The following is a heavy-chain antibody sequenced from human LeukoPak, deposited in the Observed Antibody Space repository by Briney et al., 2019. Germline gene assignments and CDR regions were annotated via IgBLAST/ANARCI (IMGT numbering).Heavy chain of an antibody. CDR1: GFTFSSYA. J-gene: IGHJ4*02. D-gene: IGHD3-22*01. Sequence: GGSLRLSCAASGFTFSSYAMSWVRQAPGKGLEWVSAISGSGGSTYYADSVKGRFTISRDNSKNTLCLQMNSLRAEDTAVYYCVRDRGAYYYETGYWGQGILVTVSS. V-gene: IGHV3-23*01. CDR3: VRDRGAYYYETGY. CDR2: ISGSGGST.